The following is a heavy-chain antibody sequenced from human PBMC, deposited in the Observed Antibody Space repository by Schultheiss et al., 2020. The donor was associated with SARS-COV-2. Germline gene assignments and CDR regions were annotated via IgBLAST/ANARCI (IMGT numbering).Heavy chain of an antibody. J-gene: IGHJ4*02. CDR3: AREGYSYEIDY. Sequence: GSLRLSCAASGFTFSSYAMHWVRQAPGKGLEWVAVISYDGSNKYYADSVKGRFTISRDNSKNTLYLQMNSLRAEDTAVYYCAREGYSYEIDYWGQGTLVTVSS. D-gene: IGHD5-18*01. CDR2: ISYDGSNK. V-gene: IGHV3-30*04. CDR1: GFTFSSYA.